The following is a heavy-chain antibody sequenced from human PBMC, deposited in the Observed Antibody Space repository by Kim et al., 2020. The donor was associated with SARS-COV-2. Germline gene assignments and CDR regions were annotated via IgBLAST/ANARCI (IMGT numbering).Heavy chain of an antibody. D-gene: IGHD3-9*01. CDR3: ARQLRYFMGGSDAFDI. J-gene: IGHJ3*02. Sequence: RKGRVTISEKTSKNQSSLKLSSVTAADTAVYYCARQLRYFMGGSDAFDIWGQGTMVTVSS. V-gene: IGHV4-39*01.